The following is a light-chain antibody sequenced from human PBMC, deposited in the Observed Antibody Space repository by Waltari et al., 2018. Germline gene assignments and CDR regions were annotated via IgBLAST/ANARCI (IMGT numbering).Light chain of an antibody. V-gene: IGKV1-5*03. CDR1: KSISNW. CDR2: KAS. Sequence: DVQMPQSPSTLSASVGDRVPITCRASKSISNWLAWYQQKPGKAPKVLIYKASNLESGVPSRFSGSGSGTEFTLTISSLQPDDCATYYCQQYSTYSRTFGQGTKVEIK. J-gene: IGKJ1*01. CDR3: QQYSTYSRT.